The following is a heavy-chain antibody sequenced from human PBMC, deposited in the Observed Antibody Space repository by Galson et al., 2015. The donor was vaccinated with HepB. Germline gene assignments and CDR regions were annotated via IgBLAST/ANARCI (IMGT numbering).Heavy chain of an antibody. J-gene: IGHJ4*02. Sequence: SLRLSCAASGFTFSIYAMTWVRQAPGKGLEWVSSISGSGGSTYYADSVKGHFTISRDNSKNTLYLQMNSLRAEDTAVYYCAKASDSGSYFDYWGQGTLVTVSS. CDR3: AKASDSGSYFDY. CDR2: ISGSGGST. D-gene: IGHD1-26*01. CDR1: GFTFSIYA. V-gene: IGHV3-23*01.